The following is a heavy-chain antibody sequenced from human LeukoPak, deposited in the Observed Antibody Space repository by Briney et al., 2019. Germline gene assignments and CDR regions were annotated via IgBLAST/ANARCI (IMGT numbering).Heavy chain of an antibody. CDR3: ARDSLVYDSSGYYYVFDY. D-gene: IGHD3-22*01. V-gene: IGHV3-33*01. Sequence: PGGSLRLSCAASGFTFSSYGMHWVRQAPGKGLEWVAVIWYDGSNKYYADSVKGRFTISRDNSKNTLYLQMNSLTAEDTAVYYCARDSLVYDSSGYYYVFDYWGQGTLVTVSS. CDR1: GFTFSSYG. J-gene: IGHJ4*02. CDR2: IWYDGSNK.